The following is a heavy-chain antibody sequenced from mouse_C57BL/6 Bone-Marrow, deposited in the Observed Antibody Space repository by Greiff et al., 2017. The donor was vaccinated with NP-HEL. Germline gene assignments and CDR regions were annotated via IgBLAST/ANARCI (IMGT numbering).Heavy chain of an antibody. Sequence: DVKLVESGGDLVKPGGSLKLSCAASGFTFSSYGMSWVRQTPDKRLEWVATISSGGSYTYYPDSVKGRFTISRDNAKNTLYLQMSSLKSEVTAMYYCARHRIYYGNWAWFAYWGQGTLVTVSA. CDR2: ISSGGSYT. V-gene: IGHV5-6*02. D-gene: IGHD2-1*01. CDR1: GFTFSSYG. J-gene: IGHJ3*01. CDR3: ARHRIYYGNWAWFAY.